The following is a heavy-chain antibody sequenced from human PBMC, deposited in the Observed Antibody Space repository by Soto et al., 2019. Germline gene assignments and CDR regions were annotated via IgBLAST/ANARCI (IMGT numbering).Heavy chain of an antibody. CDR1: GFRFEDYA. Sequence: EVQLVESGGGLVQPGRSLRLSCAASGFRFEDYAMHWVRQAPGKGLEWVSGIAWNSDIIGYADSVKGRFTISRDNGKKSLYLQMNSLRPEDTALYYCAKDHYGSAVYGMDVWGQGNTVTVSS. CDR3: AKDHYGSAVYGMDV. V-gene: IGHV3-9*01. J-gene: IGHJ6*02. D-gene: IGHD3-10*01. CDR2: IAWNSDII.